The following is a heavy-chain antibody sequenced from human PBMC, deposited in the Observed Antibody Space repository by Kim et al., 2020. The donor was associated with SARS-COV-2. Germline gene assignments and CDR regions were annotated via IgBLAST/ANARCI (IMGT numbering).Heavy chain of an antibody. D-gene: IGHD3-3*01. CDR2: ISGSGGST. CDR3: AKVVPEWRRFLEWTGGMDV. CDR1: GFTFSSYA. J-gene: IGHJ6*02. Sequence: GGSLRLSCAASGFTFSSYAMSWVRQAPGKGLEWVSAISGSGGSTYYADSVKGRFTISRDNSKNTLYLQMNSLRAEDTAVYYCAKVVPEWRRFLEWTGGMDVWGQGTTVTVSS. V-gene: IGHV3-23*01.